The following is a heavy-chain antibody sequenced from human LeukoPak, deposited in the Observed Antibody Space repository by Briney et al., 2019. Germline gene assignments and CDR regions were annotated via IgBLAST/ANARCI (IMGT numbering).Heavy chain of an antibody. V-gene: IGHV4-59*01. J-gene: IGHJ6*02. CDR2: IYYSGST. Sequence: WETLSLTCTVSGGSISSYYWSWIRQPPGKGLEWIEYIYYSGSTNYNPSLKSRVTISVDTSKNQFSLKLSSVTAADTAVYYCARTAGYYYGMDVWGQGTTVTVSS. CDR1: GGSISSYY. CDR3: ARTAGYYYGMDV.